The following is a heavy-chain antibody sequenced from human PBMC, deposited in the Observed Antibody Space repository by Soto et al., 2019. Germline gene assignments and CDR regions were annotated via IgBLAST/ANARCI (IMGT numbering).Heavy chain of an antibody. J-gene: IGHJ6*02. CDR3: ARALSSSKDYYYYGMDV. V-gene: IGHV3-30-3*01. CDR2: ISYDGSNK. CDR1: GFTFSSYA. Sequence: GGSLRLSCAASGFTFSSYAMHWVRQAPGKGLEWVAVISYDGSNKYYADSVKGRFTISRDNSKNTLYLQMNSLRAEDTAVYYCARALSSSKDYYYYGMDVWGQGTTVTVSS. D-gene: IGHD6-6*01.